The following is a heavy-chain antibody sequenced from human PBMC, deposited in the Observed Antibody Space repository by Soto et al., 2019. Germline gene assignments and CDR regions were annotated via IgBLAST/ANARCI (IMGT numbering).Heavy chain of an antibody. J-gene: IGHJ4*02. D-gene: IGHD2-15*01. V-gene: IGHV5-51*01. CDR1: GYSFTSYW. Sequence: GESLKISCKGSGYSFTSYWIGWVRQMPGKGLEWMGIIYPGDSDTSYSPSFQGQVIISAAKSISTAYLQWSSLKASDTAMYYCARHPDMVVVVAAHFDYWGQGTLVTVSS. CDR3: ARHPDMVVVVAAHFDY. CDR2: IYPGDSDT.